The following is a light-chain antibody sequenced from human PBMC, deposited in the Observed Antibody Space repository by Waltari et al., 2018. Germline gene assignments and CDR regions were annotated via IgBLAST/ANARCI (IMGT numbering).Light chain of an antibody. CDR2: DNY. V-gene: IGLV1-51*01. CDR3: GTWDTGLEVVVL. Sequence: QSVLTQPPSVSAAPGQRVTISCSGGGSPIGNNFVSGYQQVPGAAPKLLIYDNYKRPPGIPDRFSASKSGTSANLVISGLQTGDEADYYCGTWDTGLEVVVLFGGGTKLNVL. J-gene: IGLJ2*01. CDR1: GSPIGNNF.